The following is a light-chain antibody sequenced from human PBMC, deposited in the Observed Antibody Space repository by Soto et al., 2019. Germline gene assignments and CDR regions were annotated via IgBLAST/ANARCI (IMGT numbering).Light chain of an antibody. CDR3: SSYAGSNNFV. V-gene: IGLV2-8*01. CDR2: EVS. Sequence: QSALTQPPSASGSPGQSVTNSCTGTSSDVGGYNYVSWYQHHPGKAPKLIVYEVSKRPSGVPDRFSGSKSGNTASLTVSGLQAEDEADYYCSSYAGSNNFVFGTGTKLTVL. CDR1: SSDVGGYNY. J-gene: IGLJ1*01.